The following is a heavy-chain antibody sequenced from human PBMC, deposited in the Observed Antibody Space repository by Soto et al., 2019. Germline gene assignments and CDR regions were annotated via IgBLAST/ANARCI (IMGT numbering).Heavy chain of an antibody. Sequence: ASVKVSCKASGYTFTRSGISWVRQAPGQGLEWMGWISTYNGDTNYAQTFQGRVTMTTDTSTSTVYMELRSLRSDDTAVYYCARAGVTSSYDNGMDVWGQVALVTVSS. CDR1: GYTFTRSG. CDR2: ISTYNGDT. CDR3: ARAGVTSSYDNGMDV. D-gene: IGHD6-6*01. J-gene: IGHJ6*02. V-gene: IGHV1-18*01.